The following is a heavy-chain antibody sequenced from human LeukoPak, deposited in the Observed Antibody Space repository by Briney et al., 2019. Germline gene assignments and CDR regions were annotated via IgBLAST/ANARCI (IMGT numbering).Heavy chain of an antibody. CDR2: ISSSGFTM. J-gene: IGHJ4*02. Sequence: GGSLRLSCAAPGFTFSTYEMNWVRQAPGKGLEWVSYISSSGFTMYYADSVKGRFTISRDDARNSLYLQMNSLRAEDTAVYYCARDGIATASFDYWGQGILVTVSS. V-gene: IGHV3-48*03. D-gene: IGHD5-18*01. CDR1: GFTFSTYE. CDR3: ARDGIATASFDY.